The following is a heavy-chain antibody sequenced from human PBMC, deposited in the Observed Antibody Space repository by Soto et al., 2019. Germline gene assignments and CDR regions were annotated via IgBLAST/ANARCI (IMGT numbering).Heavy chain of an antibody. CDR3: AKDKRPNTIIELDPNL. V-gene: IGHV3-23*01. CDR1: GFTFSSYA. CDR2: ISGSGGST. J-gene: IGHJ5*02. Sequence: AGSLTLSCAASGFTFSSYAMSLVRQAHGKGLEWVSAISGSGGSTYYADSVKGRFTISRDNSKNTLYLQMNSLRAEDTAVYYCAKDKRPNTIIELDPNLWGQGTLVTVSS. D-gene: IGHD1-1*01.